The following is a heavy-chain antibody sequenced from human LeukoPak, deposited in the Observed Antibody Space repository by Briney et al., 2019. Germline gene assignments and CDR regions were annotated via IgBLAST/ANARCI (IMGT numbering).Heavy chain of an antibody. Sequence: GSLRLSCATSGFTFTNYGMNWVRQAPGKGLGWVSYISNSAILYADSVKGRFTISRDNSKNTLYLQMNSLRAEDTAVYYCAKDVGDCSGGSCYESWFDPWGQGTLVTVSS. CDR1: GFTFTNYG. D-gene: IGHD2-15*01. J-gene: IGHJ5*02. CDR3: AKDVGDCSGGSCYESWFDP. CDR2: ISNSAI. V-gene: IGHV3-48*01.